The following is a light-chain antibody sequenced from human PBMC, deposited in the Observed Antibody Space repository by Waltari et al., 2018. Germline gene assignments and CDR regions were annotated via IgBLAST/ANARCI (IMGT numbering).Light chain of an antibody. Sequence: SYVLTQPPSVSVAPGQTARITCGGDNIESKTVHWYQQKPGQAPVLVVYEDNDRPSGIPARFSGSNSGNTATLTISRVEAGDEADYYCQLWDSSSDVVFGGGTKLTV. J-gene: IGLJ2*01. CDR3: QLWDSSSDVV. V-gene: IGLV3-21*02. CDR1: NIESKT. CDR2: EDN.